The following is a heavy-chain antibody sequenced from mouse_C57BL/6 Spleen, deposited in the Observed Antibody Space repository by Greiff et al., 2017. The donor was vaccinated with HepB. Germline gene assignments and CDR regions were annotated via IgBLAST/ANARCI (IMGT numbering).Heavy chain of an antibody. D-gene: IGHD1-3*01. CDR1: GFTFSSYA. CDR2: ISSGGDYI. J-gene: IGHJ4*01. V-gene: IGHV5-9-1*02. CDR3: TRESGNYAMDY. Sequence: EVMLVESGEGLVKPGGSLKLSCAASGFTFSSYAMSWVRQTPEKRLEWVAYISSGGDYIYYADTVKGRFTISRDNARNTLYLQMSSLKSEDTAKYYCTRESGNYAMDYWGQGTSVTVSS.